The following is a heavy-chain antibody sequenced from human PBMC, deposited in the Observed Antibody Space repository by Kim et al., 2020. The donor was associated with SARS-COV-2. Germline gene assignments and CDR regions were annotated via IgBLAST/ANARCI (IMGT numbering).Heavy chain of an antibody. V-gene: IGHV4-34*01. Sequence: SETLSLTCAVYGGSFSGYYWSWIRQPPGKGLEWIGEINHSGSTNYNPSLKSRVTISVDTSKNQFSLKLSSVTAADTAVYYCARGSWVYYDSSGYYYYWG. D-gene: IGHD3-22*01. J-gene: IGHJ4*01. CDR3: ARGSWVYYDSSGYYYY. CDR1: GGSFSGYY. CDR2: INHSGST.